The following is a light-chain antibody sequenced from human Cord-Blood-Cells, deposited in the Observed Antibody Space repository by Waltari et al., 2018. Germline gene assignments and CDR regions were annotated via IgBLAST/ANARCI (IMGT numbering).Light chain of an antibody. J-gene: IGKJ1*01. V-gene: IGKV4-1*01. CDR2: WGS. CDR3: QQYYSTRT. CDR1: QSVLYSSNNKNY. Sequence: DIVMTQSPDSLAVSLGERATINCKSSQSVLYSSNNKNYLAWYQQKPGQPPKLLIYWGSTRESGVPDRFSGSGSGTDFTLTISSLQAEDVAVYYCQQYYSTRTFGQGTKVEIK.